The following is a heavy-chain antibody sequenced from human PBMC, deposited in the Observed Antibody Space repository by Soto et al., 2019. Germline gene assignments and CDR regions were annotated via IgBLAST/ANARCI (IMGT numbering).Heavy chain of an antibody. Sequence: SVKVSCKASGGTFSSYAISWVRQAPGQGLEWMGGIIPIFGTANYAQKFQGRVTITADESTSTAYMELSSLRSEDTAVYYCAKNGQHGAVAGAIWLDAWGQGTLVTVSS. CDR1: GGTFSSYA. CDR3: AKNGQHGAVAGAIWLDA. D-gene: IGHD6-19*01. J-gene: IGHJ5*02. V-gene: IGHV1-69*13. CDR2: IIPIFGTA.